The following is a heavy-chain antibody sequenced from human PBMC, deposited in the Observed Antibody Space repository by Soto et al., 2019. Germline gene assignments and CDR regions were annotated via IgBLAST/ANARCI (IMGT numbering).Heavy chain of an antibody. D-gene: IGHD2-21*02. CDR1: GGFTFSHYG. J-gene: IGHJ4*02. Sequence: QAQLVESGGGVVQPGRSLRLSCVVSGGFTFSHYGLHWVRQAPGKGLEWVAAVSYDANDKYYADSVKGRLTIARDASSNTLFLEMNSLRTEDTAVYSCAKARSAGCGGDCSCDSWGQGTLVTVSS. V-gene: IGHV3-30*18. CDR3: AKARSAGCGGDCSCDS. CDR2: VSYDANDK.